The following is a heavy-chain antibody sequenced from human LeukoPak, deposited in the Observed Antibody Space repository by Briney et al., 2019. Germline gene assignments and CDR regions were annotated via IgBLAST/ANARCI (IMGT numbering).Heavy chain of an antibody. J-gene: IGHJ4*02. V-gene: IGHV3-7*01. CDR1: GFTFSSHG. CDR3: ARDGGY. CDR2: INQDGSQR. Sequence: GGSLRLSCAASGFTFSSHGMAWVRQAPGKGLEWVANINQDGSQRQYVDSMKGRFTISRDNAKNSLYLQMNSLRVEDTAVYYCARDGGYWGQGTLVIVSS.